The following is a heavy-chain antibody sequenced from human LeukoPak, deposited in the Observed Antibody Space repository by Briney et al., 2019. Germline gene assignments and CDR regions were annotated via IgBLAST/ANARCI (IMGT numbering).Heavy chain of an antibody. Sequence: PSETLSLTCAVYGGSFSGYYWSWIRQPPGKGLEWIGEINHSGSTNYNPSLKSRVTISVDTSKNQFSLKLSSVTAADTAVYYCARRVQLWSFYYMDVWGKGTTVTASS. V-gene: IGHV4-34*01. D-gene: IGHD5-18*01. CDR1: GGSFSGYY. CDR2: INHSGST. CDR3: ARRVQLWSFYYMDV. J-gene: IGHJ6*03.